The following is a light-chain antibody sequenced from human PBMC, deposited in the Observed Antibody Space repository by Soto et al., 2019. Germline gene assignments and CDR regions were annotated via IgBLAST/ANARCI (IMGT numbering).Light chain of an antibody. J-gene: IGKJ2*01. CDR2: GS. CDR1: QSISSSS. CDR3: QQDYNLPYT. Sequence: EIVMTQSPAILSLSPGERATLSCRASQSISSSSLFWYQQKPGQAPRVLIYGSTRATGIPARFSGSGSGTDFTLTITSLQPEDFAVYYCQQDYNLPYTFGQGTKLEIK. V-gene: IGKV3D-7*01.